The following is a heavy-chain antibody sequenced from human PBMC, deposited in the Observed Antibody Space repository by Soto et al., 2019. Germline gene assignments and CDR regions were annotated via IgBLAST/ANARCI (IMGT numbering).Heavy chain of an antibody. V-gene: IGHV1-69*12. CDR1: GRTFSSYA. CDR2: IIPIFGTT. D-gene: IGHD4-17*01. Sequence: QVQVVQSGAEVKKPGSSVKVSCKASGRTFSSYAISWVRQAPGQGLEWMGGIIPIFGTTKYAQKFQGRATTTADESRSSVDMERSSLRSEDTAVYYCASSHGPRWDFDLWGRGTRVTVFS. J-gene: IGHJ2*01. CDR3: ASSHGPRWDFDL.